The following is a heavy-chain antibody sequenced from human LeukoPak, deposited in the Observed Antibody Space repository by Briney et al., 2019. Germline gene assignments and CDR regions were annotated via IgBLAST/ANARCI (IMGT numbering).Heavy chain of an antibody. J-gene: IGHJ3*02. CDR3: AKDGVATRLKYQMWDAFDI. Sequence: GGSLRLSCAASGFTFSSYAMSWVRQAPGKGLEWVSAISGSGGSTYYADSVKGRFTISRDNSKNTLYLQMTSLRAEDTAVYYCAKDGVATRLKYQMWDAFDIWGQGTMVTVSS. D-gene: IGHD5-12*01. V-gene: IGHV3-23*01. CDR1: GFTFSSYA. CDR2: ISGSGGST.